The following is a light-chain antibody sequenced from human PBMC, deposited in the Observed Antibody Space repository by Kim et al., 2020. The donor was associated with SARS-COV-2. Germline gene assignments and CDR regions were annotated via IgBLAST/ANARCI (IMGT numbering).Light chain of an antibody. V-gene: IGKV3-15*01. J-gene: IGKJ1*01. CDR2: AAT. Sequence: DIVMTQSPATLYLSPGERATLSCRASQNIVANLAWYVQKPGQAPGLLIYAATARVAGVPARFSGSGSGTDFTLTISSLQSEDFAVFSCQQYANWPWTFGQGTKVDIK. CDR1: QNIVAN. CDR3: QQYANWPWT.